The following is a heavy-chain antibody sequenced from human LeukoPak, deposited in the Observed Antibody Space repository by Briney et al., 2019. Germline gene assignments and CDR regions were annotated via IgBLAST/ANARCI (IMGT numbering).Heavy chain of an antibody. Sequence: PSETLSLTCNVSGGSISSSNYYWGWIRQPPGKGLEWIGSIYYSGSTYYNPSLKSRVTISVDTSKNQFSLHLKSVTAADTAIYYCARHLEDWVVVIARGFDYWGQGTLVTVSS. CDR2: IYYSGST. J-gene: IGHJ4*02. CDR3: ARHLEDWVVVIARGFDY. V-gene: IGHV4-39*01. D-gene: IGHD3-22*01. CDR1: GGSISSSNYY.